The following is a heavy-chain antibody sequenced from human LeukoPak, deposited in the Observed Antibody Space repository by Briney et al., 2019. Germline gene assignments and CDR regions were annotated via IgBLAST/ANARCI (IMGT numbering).Heavy chain of an antibody. CDR2: ISYDGRNK. CDR1: GFTFSSYA. Sequence: GGSLRLSCAASGFTFSSYAMHWVRQAPGKGLEWVAVISYDGRNKYYADSVKGRLTISRDNSKNTLYLQMNSLRAEDTAVYYCARASLGYCSGGSCYPGFDFDYWGQGTLVTVSS. D-gene: IGHD2-15*01. CDR3: ARASLGYCSGGSCYPGFDFDY. J-gene: IGHJ4*02. V-gene: IGHV3-30*04.